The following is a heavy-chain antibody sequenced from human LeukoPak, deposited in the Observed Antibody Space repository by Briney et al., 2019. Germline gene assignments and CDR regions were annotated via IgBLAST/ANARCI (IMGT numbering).Heavy chain of an antibody. J-gene: IGHJ4*02. CDR2: ISSSSSYI. CDR3: ARVRGSYGYGFDY. D-gene: IGHD4-17*01. CDR1: GFTFSSYS. V-gene: IGHV3-21*01. Sequence: GGSLRLSCAASGFTFSSYSMNWVRQAPGKGLEWVSSISSSSSYIYYADSVKGRFTISRDNAKNSLYLQMNSLRAEDTAVYYCARVRGSYGYGFDYWGQGALVTVSS.